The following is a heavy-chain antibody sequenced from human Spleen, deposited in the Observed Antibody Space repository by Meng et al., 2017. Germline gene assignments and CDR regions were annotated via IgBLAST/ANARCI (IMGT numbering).Heavy chain of an antibody. CDR1: GGTFSSYA. V-gene: IGHV1-69*13. CDR2: ITPMFAIA. CDR3: AGQSPDRSSWYASFNWLDP. J-gene: IGHJ5*02. D-gene: IGHD6-13*01. Sequence: SVKVSCKASGGTFSSYALSWVRQAPGQGLEWMGGITPMFAIANYAEKFQGRITISADEFTSTAYMELNSLRPEDTAVYYCAGQSPDRSSWYASFNWLDPWGQGTLVTVSS.